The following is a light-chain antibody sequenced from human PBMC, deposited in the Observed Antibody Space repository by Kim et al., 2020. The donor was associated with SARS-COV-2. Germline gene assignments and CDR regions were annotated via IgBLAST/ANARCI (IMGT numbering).Light chain of an antibody. CDR3: LHRAALPFT. CDR2: DAS. CDR1: QDIRDF. V-gene: IGKV1-33*01. Sequence: DIQMTQSPSSLSASVGDRVTITCQASQDIRDFLNWYQQKAGKAPKLVIYDASNLEAGVPSRFSGSGSGTHFTFTITSLQPEDVATYFCLHRAALPFTFGPGTKVDIK. J-gene: IGKJ3*01.